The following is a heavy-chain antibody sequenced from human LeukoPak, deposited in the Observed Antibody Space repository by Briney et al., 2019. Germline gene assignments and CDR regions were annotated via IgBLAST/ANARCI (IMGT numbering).Heavy chain of an antibody. CDR1: GGSVSSGGYY. D-gene: IGHD3-10*01. Sequence: SETLSLTCTVSGGSVSSGGYYWSWIRQHPGKGLEWIGYIYYSGSTYYNPSLKSRVTISVDTSQNQFSLKLSSVTAADTAVYYCARIPGGDGSDYYYYGMDVWGKGTTVTVSS. CDR3: ARIPGGDGSDYYYYGMDV. J-gene: IGHJ6*04. CDR2: IYYSGST. V-gene: IGHV4-31*03.